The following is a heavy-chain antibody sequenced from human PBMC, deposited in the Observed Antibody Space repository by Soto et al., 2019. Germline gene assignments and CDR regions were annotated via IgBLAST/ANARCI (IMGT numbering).Heavy chain of an antibody. D-gene: IGHD3-22*01. Sequence: SETLSLTCAVYGGSFSGYYWSWIRQPPGKGLEWIGEINHSGSTNYNPSLKSRVTISVDTSKNQFSLKLSSVTAADTAVYYCARDYYDSSGYTKHTFDPWGQGTLVTVSS. CDR3: ARDYYDSSGYTKHTFDP. CDR1: GGSFSGYY. V-gene: IGHV4-34*01. J-gene: IGHJ5*02. CDR2: INHSGST.